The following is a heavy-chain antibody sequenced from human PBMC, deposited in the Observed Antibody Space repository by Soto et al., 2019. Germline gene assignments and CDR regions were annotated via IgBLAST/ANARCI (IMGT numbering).Heavy chain of an antibody. V-gene: IGHV3-21*06. J-gene: IGHJ5*02. CDR3: ASHYGDNGWFDP. D-gene: IGHD4-17*01. CDR2: ITSSSSSI. CDR1: GFTFSAYN. Sequence: LRLSCAASGFTFSAYNMNWVRQPPGKGLEWVASITSSSSSIYYADSLKGRFTISRDNAKNSLYLQMNSLRAEDAAVYYCASHYGDNGWFDPWGQXTLVTGSS.